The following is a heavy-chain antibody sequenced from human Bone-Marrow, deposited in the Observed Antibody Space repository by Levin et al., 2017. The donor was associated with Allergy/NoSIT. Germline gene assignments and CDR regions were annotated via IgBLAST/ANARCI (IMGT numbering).Heavy chain of an antibody. CDR1: GFTSSAHW. V-gene: IGHV3-7*01. Sequence: EASVKVSCAVSGFTSSAHWVTWVRQAPGKGLAWVANIKLDGSDQYYADFVRGRFTVSRDNAKNSVYLQMNSLRAEDTAVYYCASGDSAGYWGQGTLVTVSS. J-gene: IGHJ4*02. CDR3: ASGDSAGY. D-gene: IGHD4-17*01. CDR2: IKLDGSDQ.